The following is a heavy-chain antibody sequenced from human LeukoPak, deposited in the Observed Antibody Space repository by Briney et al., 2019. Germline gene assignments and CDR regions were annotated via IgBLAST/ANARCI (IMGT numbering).Heavy chain of an antibody. D-gene: IGHD3-3*01. CDR3: ARAWSPYDFWSGYPPGY. CDR2: ISYDGSNK. J-gene: IGHJ4*02. V-gene: IGHV3-30-3*01. CDR1: GFTFSSNA. Sequence: GRSLRLSCAASGFTFSSNAMHWVLQAPGKGLEWVAVISYDGSNKYYADSVKGRFTISRDNSKNTLYLQMNSLRAEDTAVYYCARAWSPYDFWSGYPPGYWGQGTLVTVSS.